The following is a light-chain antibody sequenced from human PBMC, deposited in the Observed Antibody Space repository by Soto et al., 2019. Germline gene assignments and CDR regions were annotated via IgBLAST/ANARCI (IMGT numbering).Light chain of an antibody. CDR2: GAS. V-gene: IGKV1-5*01. Sequence: DIQMTQSPSSLAAFVGERVTITCRASQSINDWLAWYQQKPGKAPQLLIYGASTLGSGVPSRFRGSGSGTEFTLTISSLQPDDIATYYCQQYNSLHVAFGQGTKVDI. J-gene: IGKJ1*01. CDR1: QSINDW. CDR3: QQYNSLHVA.